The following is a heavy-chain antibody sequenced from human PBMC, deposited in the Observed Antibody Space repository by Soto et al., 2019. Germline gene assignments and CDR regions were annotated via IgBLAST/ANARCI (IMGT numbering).Heavy chain of an antibody. D-gene: IGHD6-19*01. CDR1: GFTFSSYA. V-gene: IGHV3-30-3*01. J-gene: IGHJ6*02. Sequence: GGSLRLSCAASGFTFSSYAMHWVRQAPGKGLEWVAVISYDGSNKYYADSVKGRFTISRDNSKNTLYLQMNSLRAEDTAVYYCARERLVAEGPYYYYGMDVWGQGTTVTVSS. CDR2: ISYDGSNK. CDR3: ARERLVAEGPYYYYGMDV.